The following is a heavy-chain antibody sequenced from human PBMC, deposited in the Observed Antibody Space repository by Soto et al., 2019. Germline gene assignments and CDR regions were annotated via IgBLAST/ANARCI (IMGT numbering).Heavy chain of an antibody. CDR3: ARDRIASRPYHGTYYGMDV. D-gene: IGHD6-6*01. CDR1: GGTFSSYA. Sequence: GASVKVSCKASGGTFSSYAISWVRQAPGQGLEWMGGIIPIFGTANYAQKFQGRVTITADESTSTAYMELSSLRSEDTAVYYCARDRIASRPYHGTYYGMDVWGQGTTVTVSS. CDR2: IIPIFGTA. J-gene: IGHJ6*02. V-gene: IGHV1-69*13.